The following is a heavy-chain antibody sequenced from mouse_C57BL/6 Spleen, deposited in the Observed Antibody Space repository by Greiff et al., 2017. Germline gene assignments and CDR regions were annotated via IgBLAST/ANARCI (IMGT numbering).Heavy chain of an antibody. CDR1: GYTFTSYW. CDR3: ARNYDYDGHGAWFAY. D-gene: IGHD2-4*01. Sequence: QVQLQQSGAELVKPGASVKLSCKASGYTFTSYWMHWVKQRPGQGLEWIGMIHPNSGSTNYNEKFKSKATLTVDKSSSTAYMQLSSLTSEDSAVYYCARNYDYDGHGAWFAYWGQGTLVTVSA. J-gene: IGHJ3*01. V-gene: IGHV1-64*01. CDR2: IHPNSGST.